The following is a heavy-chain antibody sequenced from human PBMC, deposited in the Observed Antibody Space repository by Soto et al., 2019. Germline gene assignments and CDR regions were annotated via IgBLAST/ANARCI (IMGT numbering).Heavy chain of an antibody. CDR2: ISYDGSNK. V-gene: IGHV3-30-3*01. D-gene: IGHD2-2*01. Sequence: GGSLRLSCAASGFTFSSYAMHWVRQAPGKGLEWVAVISYDGSNKYYADSVKGRFTISRDNSKNTLYLQMNSLGAEDTAVYYCAGGVYCSSTSCPMDVWGQGTTVTVSS. CDR3: AGGVYCSSTSCPMDV. CDR1: GFTFSSYA. J-gene: IGHJ6*02.